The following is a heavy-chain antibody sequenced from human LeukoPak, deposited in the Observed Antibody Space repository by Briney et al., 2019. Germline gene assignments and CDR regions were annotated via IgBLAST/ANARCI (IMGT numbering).Heavy chain of an antibody. J-gene: IGHJ5*02. CDR2: ISTFNGHT. CDR1: GYTFTTYG. V-gene: IGHV1-18*01. D-gene: IGHD3-9*01. CDR3: ARDQPGGYDILTGYENWFDP. Sequence: GASVKVSCKASGYTFTTYGISWVRQAPGHGLEWMGWISTFNGHTNYAQSRQDRVTMTTDTSTSTAYMELRSLRSDDTAVYYCARDQPGGYDILTGYENWFDPWGQGTLVTVSS.